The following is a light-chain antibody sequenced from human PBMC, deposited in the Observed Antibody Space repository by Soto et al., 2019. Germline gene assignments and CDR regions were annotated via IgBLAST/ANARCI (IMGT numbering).Light chain of an antibody. J-gene: IGLJ3*02. CDR2: RNN. V-gene: IGLV1-47*01. CDR3: AAWDDSLSAPWV. Sequence: QSVLTQPPSASGTPGQRVTISCSGSSSNIGSNYVYWYQQLPGTAPKLLIYRNNQRPSGVPDRFSGSKSGNSASLAISGLRSEDEADYYCAAWDDSLSAPWVFGGGTQLTVL. CDR1: SSNIGSNY.